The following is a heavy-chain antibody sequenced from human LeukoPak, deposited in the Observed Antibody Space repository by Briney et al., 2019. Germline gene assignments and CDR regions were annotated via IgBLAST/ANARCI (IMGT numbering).Heavy chain of an antibody. V-gene: IGHV4-34*01. D-gene: IGHD5-18*01. J-gene: IGHJ6*03. Sequence: SETLSLTCVVYGGSFSGYYWSWIRQPPGKGLEWIGEINHSGSTYYNPSLKSRVTISVDTSKNQFSLKLSSVTAADTAVYYCLSPGYSYYMDVWGKGTTVTISS. CDR3: LSPGYSYYMDV. CDR2: INHSGST. CDR1: GGSFSGYY.